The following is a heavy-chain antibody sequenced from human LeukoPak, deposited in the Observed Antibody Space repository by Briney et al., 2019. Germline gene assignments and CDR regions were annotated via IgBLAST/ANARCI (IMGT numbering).Heavy chain of an antibody. CDR2: IYTSGST. Sequence: SGTLSLTCTVSGGSISSGSHYWSWIRQPAGKGLEWIGRIYTSGSTNYNPSLKSRVTISVDTSKNQFSLKLRSVTAADTAVYYCARGGQGSRDGYNYHYFDYWGQGTLVTVSS. CDR3: ARGGQGSRDGYNYHYFDY. J-gene: IGHJ4*02. CDR1: GGSISSGSHY. V-gene: IGHV4-61*02. D-gene: IGHD5-24*01.